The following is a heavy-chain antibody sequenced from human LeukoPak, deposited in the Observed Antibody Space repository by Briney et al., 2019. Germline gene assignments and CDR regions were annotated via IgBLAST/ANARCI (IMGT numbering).Heavy chain of an antibody. Sequence: GGSLRLSCAASGFTISDYWMTWVRHAPGKGLEWVANIKQHGSEKTYVDSVKGRFTISRDNAKNSIFLQMNSLRVEDMAMYYCVRDGGTDWYDPWGQGTLVSVSS. CDR3: VRDGGTDWYDP. CDR1: GFTISDYW. V-gene: IGHV3-7*01. D-gene: IGHD3-16*01. J-gene: IGHJ5*02. CDR2: IKQHGSEK.